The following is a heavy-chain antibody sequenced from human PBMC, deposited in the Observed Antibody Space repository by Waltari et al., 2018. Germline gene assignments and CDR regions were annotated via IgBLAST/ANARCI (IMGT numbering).Heavy chain of an antibody. V-gene: IGHV4-4*07. J-gene: IGHJ4*02. Sequence: QVQLQESGPGLVKPSETLSLTCAVTGGSISNYYWIWIRQPAGKGLAWIGRIYSSGSTNVNSSLKSRVTMSVDTSKNQFSLKLTSVTAADTAVYFCARGWEPGRGYFDFWGQGILVTVSS. CDR2: IYSSGST. D-gene: IGHD1-26*01. CDR1: GGSISNYY. CDR3: ARGWEPGRGYFDF.